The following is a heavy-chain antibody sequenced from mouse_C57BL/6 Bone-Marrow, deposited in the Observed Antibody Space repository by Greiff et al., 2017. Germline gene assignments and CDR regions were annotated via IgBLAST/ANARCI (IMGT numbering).Heavy chain of an antibody. V-gene: IGHV1-74*01. Sequence: QVQLKQPGAELVKPGASVKVSCKASGYTFTSYWMHWVKQRPGQGLEWIGRIHPSDSDTNYNQKFKGKATLTVDKSSSTAYMQLSSLTSEDSAVYYCAIGSDYDRDWYFDVWGTGTTVTVSS. CDR3: AIGSDYDRDWYFDV. J-gene: IGHJ1*03. CDR2: IHPSDSDT. CDR1: GYTFTSYW. D-gene: IGHD2-4*01.